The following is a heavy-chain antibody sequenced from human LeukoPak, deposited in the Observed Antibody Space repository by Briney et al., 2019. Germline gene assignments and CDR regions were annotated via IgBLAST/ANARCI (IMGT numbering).Heavy chain of an antibody. CDR3: ARVSYYDNSGLQASGYDS. Sequence: AGGSLKLSCAASGFSFSSYWMHWFRQAPGKGLVWVSRINSDGSITSYADSVKGRFTISRDNAKNTLYLQLKSLRAEDTAIYYCARVSYYDNSGLQASGYDSWGQGTLVTVSS. CDR2: INSDGSIT. V-gene: IGHV3-74*01. CDR1: GFSFSSYW. J-gene: IGHJ4*02. D-gene: IGHD3-22*01.